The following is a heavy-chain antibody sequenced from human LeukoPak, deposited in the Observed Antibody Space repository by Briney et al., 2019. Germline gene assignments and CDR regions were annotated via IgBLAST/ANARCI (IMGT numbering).Heavy chain of an antibody. V-gene: IGHV3-7*01. D-gene: IGHD4-23*01. CDR3: ATGNFGGNGY. CDR2: MKTDGSQK. CDR1: GLTFSSYW. Sequence: TGGSLRLSCAASGLTFSSYWMNWVRQAPGKGLEGVASMKTDGSQKYYVDSVKGRFTISRDNAKNSLFLQMNSLRAEDTAVYYCATGNFGGNGYWGQGTLVTVSS. J-gene: IGHJ4*02.